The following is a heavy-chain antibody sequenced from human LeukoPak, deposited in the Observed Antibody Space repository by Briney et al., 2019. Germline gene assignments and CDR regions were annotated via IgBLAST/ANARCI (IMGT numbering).Heavy chain of an antibody. D-gene: IGHD3-22*01. Sequence: SVKVSCKASGGTFSSYAISWVRQAPGQGLEWMGGIIPIFGTANYAQKFQGRVTITADESTSTAYMELSSLRSEDTAVYYCARGAYYYDSSGYLDYWGQGTLVTVSS. CDR3: ARGAYYYDSSGYLDY. J-gene: IGHJ4*02. CDR2: IIPIFGTA. CDR1: GGTFSSYA. V-gene: IGHV1-69*13.